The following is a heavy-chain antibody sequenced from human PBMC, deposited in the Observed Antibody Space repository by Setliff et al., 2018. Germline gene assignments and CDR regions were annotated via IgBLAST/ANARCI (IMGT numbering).Heavy chain of an antibody. CDR3: ARRPIALAGYRKGAFDI. Sequence: ASVKVSCKASGYSFTSFGITWVRQAPGQGLEWMGWVSTYNGDTNYAQKFRGRVTMTTDISTSTVYMELRTLRSDDTAVYYCARRPIALAGYRKGAFDIWG. CDR2: VSTYNGDT. J-gene: IGHJ3*02. V-gene: IGHV1-18*01. D-gene: IGHD6-19*01. CDR1: GYSFTSFG.